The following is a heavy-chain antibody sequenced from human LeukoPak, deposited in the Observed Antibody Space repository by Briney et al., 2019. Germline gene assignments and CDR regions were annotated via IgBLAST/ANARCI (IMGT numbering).Heavy chain of an antibody. V-gene: IGHV3-23*01. Sequence: PGGSLRLSCAASGFTFSSYAMSWVRQSPGKGLEWVSAISGSGGSTYYADSVKGRFTISRDNSKNTLYLQMNSLRAEDTAVYYCAKTLISGWDPYDYWGQGTLVTVSS. CDR1: GFTFSSYA. D-gene: IGHD6-19*01. CDR3: AKTLISGWDPYDY. CDR2: ISGSGGST. J-gene: IGHJ4*02.